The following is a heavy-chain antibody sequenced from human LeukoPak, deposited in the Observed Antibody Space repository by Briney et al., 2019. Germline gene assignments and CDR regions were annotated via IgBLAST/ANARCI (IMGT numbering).Heavy chain of an antibody. CDR3: ARAVGYCSDTACYLGY. CDR1: GYTFTSYG. J-gene: IGHJ4*02. Sequence: ASVKVSCKASGYTFTSYGISWVRQAPGQGLEWMGWINTKTGNPTYAQGLTGRFVFSLDTSVSTAYLQISSLKAEDTAVYYCARAVGYCSDTACYLGYWGQGTLVTVSS. CDR2: INTKTGNP. D-gene: IGHD2-2*01. V-gene: IGHV7-4-1*02.